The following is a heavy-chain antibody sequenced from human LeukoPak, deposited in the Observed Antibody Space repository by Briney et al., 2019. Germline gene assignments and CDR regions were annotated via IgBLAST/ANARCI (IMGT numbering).Heavy chain of an antibody. CDR3: TSGWEDSGSYWNFDY. CDR2: IIPIFGTA. CDR1: GGTFSSYA. V-gene: IGHV1-69*13. D-gene: IGHD1-26*01. J-gene: IGHJ4*02. Sequence: SVKVSCKASGGTFSSYAISWVRQAPGQGLEWMGGIIPIFGTANYAQKFQGRAKITADESTSTASIAVSSLRSEDTAVYYCTSGWEDSGSYWNFDYWGQGTLVTVSS.